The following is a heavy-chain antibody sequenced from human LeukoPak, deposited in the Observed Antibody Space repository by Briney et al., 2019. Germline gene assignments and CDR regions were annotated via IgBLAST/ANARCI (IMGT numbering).Heavy chain of an antibody. Sequence: PGGSLRLSCAASGFTFSNAWMSWVRQAPGKGLEWMTFIRFDGSEKYYADSVKGRFTISRDYSKNTLFLQMSSLRPEDTAMYYCALGKNFGYHYFDFWGQGALVTVSS. CDR2: IRFDGSEK. V-gene: IGHV3-30*02. CDR1: GFTFSNAW. CDR3: ALGKNFGYHYFDF. D-gene: IGHD2-2*03. J-gene: IGHJ4*02.